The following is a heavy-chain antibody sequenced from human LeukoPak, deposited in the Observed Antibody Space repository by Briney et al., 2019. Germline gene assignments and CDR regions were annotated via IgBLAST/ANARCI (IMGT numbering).Heavy chain of an antibody. CDR3: ARDMRADRGLDP. CDR1: GGSISSGSYY. D-gene: IGHD3-16*01. CDR2: IYTSGST. J-gene: IGHJ5*02. V-gene: IGHV4-61*02. Sequence: SETLSLTCTVSGGSISSGSYYWSWIRQPAGKGLEWIGRIYTSGSTNYNPSLKSRVTISVDTSKNQFSLKLSSVTAADTAVYYCARDMRADRGLDPWGQGTLVTVSS.